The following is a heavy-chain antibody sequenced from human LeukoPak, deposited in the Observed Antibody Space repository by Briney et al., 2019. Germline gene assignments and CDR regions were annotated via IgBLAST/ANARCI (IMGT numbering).Heavy chain of an antibody. CDR2: ISGSGGSA. CDR3: AKDPANQLLYPAHFSH. J-gene: IGHJ1*01. Sequence: PGGSLRLSCAASGFTFNIFWMSWVRQAPGKGPAWVAAISGSGGSAYHADSVKGRFTISRDNSKNTLYLQMNSLRAEDTAIYFCAKDPANQLLYPAHFSHWGQGTLVTVSS. CDR1: GFTFNIFW. V-gene: IGHV3-23*01. D-gene: IGHD2-2*01.